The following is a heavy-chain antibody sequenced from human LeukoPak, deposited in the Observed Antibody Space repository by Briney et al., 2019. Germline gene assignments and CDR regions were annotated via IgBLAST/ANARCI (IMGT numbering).Heavy chain of an antibody. Sequence: GGSLRLSCAASGFTFSNHAVYWVRQAPGKGPEGVSGISGGGGDTYYADSVKGRFTISRENSKNMVYLQMNSLSTEDTAVYYCAKTTTGYSSGRYPGWPVDYWGQGTLVTVSS. CDR1: GFTFSNHA. V-gene: IGHV3-23*01. J-gene: IGHJ4*02. D-gene: IGHD6-19*01. CDR2: ISGGGGDT. CDR3: AKTTTGYSSGRYPGWPVDY.